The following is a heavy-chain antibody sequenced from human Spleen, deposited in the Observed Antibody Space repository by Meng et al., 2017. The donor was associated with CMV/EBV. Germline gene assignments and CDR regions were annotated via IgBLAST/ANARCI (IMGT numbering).Heavy chain of an antibody. J-gene: IGHJ4*02. D-gene: IGHD3-22*01. V-gene: IGHV3-23*01. Sequence: GESLKISCAASGFTFSSYAMSWVRQAPGKGLEWVSAISGSGGSTYYADSVKGRFTISRGNSKNTLYLQMNSLRAEDTAVYYCAKRPRGRGYYDSSGYYFDYWGQGTLVTVSS. CDR2: ISGSGGST. CDR3: AKRPRGRGYYDSSGYYFDY. CDR1: GFTFSSYA.